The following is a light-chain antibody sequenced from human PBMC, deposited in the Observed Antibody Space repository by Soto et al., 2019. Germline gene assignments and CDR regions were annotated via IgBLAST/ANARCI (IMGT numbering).Light chain of an antibody. CDR3: QQYNNWPQT. Sequence: EVVLTQSPGTLSLSPGERATLSCRASQSVNSNYLAWYQQKPGQAPRLLIYGASTRATGIPARFSGSGPGTEFTLTISSLQSEDFAVYYCQQYNNWPQTFGQGTKVDIK. CDR1: QSVNSN. CDR2: GAS. J-gene: IGKJ1*01. V-gene: IGKV3-15*01.